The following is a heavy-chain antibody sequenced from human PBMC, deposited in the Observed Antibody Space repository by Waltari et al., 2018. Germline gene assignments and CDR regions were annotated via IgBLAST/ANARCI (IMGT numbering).Heavy chain of an antibody. J-gene: IGHJ4*02. CDR2: VYHVDSV. V-gene: IGHV4-38-2*02. Sequence: QVQLQESGPGLVKPSETMSLTCSVSGDSIGNGFYWGWFRQPPGKGLGWLGSVYHVDSVYYNPSLKSRVTISKDTSNNSYALRLNSVTAADTAVYYCASERYNYGPLDFWGQGTLVHVSS. D-gene: IGHD5-18*01. CDR3: ASERYNYGPLDF. CDR1: GDSIGNGFY.